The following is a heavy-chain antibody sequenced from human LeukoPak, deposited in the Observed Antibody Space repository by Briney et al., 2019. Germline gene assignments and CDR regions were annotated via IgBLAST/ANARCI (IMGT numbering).Heavy chain of an antibody. Sequence: PSETLSLTCTVSGDSVSSYYWSWIRQPPGKGLEWIGYISYSGSTNYNPSLKSRVTISVDTSKNQFSLKLTSVTAADTAVYYCARSRDGYNQGSPVDQWGLGTLVTVSS. J-gene: IGHJ4*02. CDR3: ARSRDGYNQGSPVDQ. CDR2: ISYSGST. D-gene: IGHD5-24*01. V-gene: IGHV4-59*02. CDR1: GDSVSSYY.